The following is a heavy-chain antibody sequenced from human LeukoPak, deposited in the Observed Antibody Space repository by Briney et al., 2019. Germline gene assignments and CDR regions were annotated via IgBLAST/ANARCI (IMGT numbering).Heavy chain of an antibody. J-gene: IGHJ5*02. CDR2: LGTDGTYT. CDR1: GFNLRDYW. CDR3: VRDPSNSGNWFDL. Sequence: GGSLRLSCAASGFNLRDYWMHWVRQAPGKGLVWVSRLGTDGTYTNFADSVTGRFTISRDNAKNTLYLQMDSLRAEDTSFYYCVRDPSNSGNWFDLWGQGTLVTVSS. V-gene: IGHV3-74*01. D-gene: IGHD4-11*01.